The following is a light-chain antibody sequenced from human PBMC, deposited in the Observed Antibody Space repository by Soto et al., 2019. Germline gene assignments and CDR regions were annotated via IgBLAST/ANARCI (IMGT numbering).Light chain of an antibody. V-gene: IGKV1-39*01. CDR2: AAS. CDR1: QTISKY. J-gene: IGKJ4*01. Sequence: EIHMTQSLSSLSASVGHTVTITCRASQTISKYLNWYQQKPGKAPNLLIYAASSLQRGIPSRFSGRGSGTDFTLTISSLQPEDFATYYCQQSRSLSSTFGGGSNVDVK. CDR3: QQSRSLSST.